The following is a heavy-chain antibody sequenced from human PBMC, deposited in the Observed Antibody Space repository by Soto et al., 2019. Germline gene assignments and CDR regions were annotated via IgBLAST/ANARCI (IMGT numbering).Heavy chain of an antibody. CDR1: GGSISSYY. J-gene: IGHJ5*02. D-gene: IGHD4-17*01. CDR2: IYYSGST. CDR3: ARALDDYGNNWFDP. Sequence: PSETLSLTCTVSGGSISSYYWSWIRQPPGKGLEWIGYIYYSGSTNYNPSLKSRVTISVDTSKNQFSLKLSSVTAADTAVYYCARALDDYGNNWFDPWGQGTLVTVTS. V-gene: IGHV4-59*01.